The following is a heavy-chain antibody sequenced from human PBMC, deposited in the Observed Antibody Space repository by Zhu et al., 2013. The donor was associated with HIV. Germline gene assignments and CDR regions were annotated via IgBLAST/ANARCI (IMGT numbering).Heavy chain of an antibody. J-gene: IGHJ4*02. Sequence: QVQLVQSGAEVKKPGSSVKVSCKASGGTFSSYAISWVRQAPGQGLEWMGGIIPIFGTANYAQKFQGRVTITADKSTSTAYMELSSLRSEDTAVYYCARVGIYYGSGSYYTFDYWGQGTLVTVSS. CDR3: ARVGIYYGSGSYYTFDY. CDR1: GGTFSSYA. V-gene: IGHV1-69*06. D-gene: IGHD3-10*01. CDR2: IIPIFGTA.